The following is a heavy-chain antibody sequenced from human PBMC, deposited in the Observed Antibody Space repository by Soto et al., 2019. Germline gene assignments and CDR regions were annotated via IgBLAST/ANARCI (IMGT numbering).Heavy chain of an antibody. J-gene: IGHJ4*02. D-gene: IGHD1-7*01. CDR2: IYYSGST. CDR1: GGSISSGGYY. Sequence: LSLTCTVSGGSISSGGYYWSWIRQHPGKGLEWIGYIYYSGSTYYNPSLNSRVTISVDTSKNQFSLKLSSVTAADTAVYYCARETSSWNYDSIWGQGTLVTVSS. CDR3: ARETSSWNYDSI. V-gene: IGHV4-31*03.